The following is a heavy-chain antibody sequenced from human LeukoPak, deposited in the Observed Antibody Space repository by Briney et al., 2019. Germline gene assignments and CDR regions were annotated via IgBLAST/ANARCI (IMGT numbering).Heavy chain of an antibody. J-gene: IGHJ3*02. V-gene: IGHV4-34*01. CDR1: GGSFSGYY. D-gene: IGHD6-13*01. CDR3: AREEGTAAGYAFDI. CDR2: INHSGST. Sequence: SETLSLTCAVYGGSFSGYYWSWIRQPPGKGLEWIGEINHSGSTNYNPSLKSRVTISVDKSKNQFSLKLSSVTAADTAVYYCAREEGTAAGYAFDIWGQGTMVTVSS.